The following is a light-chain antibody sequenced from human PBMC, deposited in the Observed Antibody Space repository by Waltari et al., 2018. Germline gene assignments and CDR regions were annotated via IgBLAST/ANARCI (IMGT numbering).Light chain of an antibody. CDR3: QQYFSTPLT. V-gene: IGKV4-1*01. CDR1: QSVLYNSNNKNY. J-gene: IGKJ4*01. CDR2: WAS. Sequence: DIVMTQSPDSLAVSLGERATINGKSSQSVLYNSNNKNYLAWYQQKPGQPPKLLIYWASTRESGVPDRFSGSGSGTDFTLTISSLQAEDVAVYYCQQYFSTPLTFGGGTKVEIK.